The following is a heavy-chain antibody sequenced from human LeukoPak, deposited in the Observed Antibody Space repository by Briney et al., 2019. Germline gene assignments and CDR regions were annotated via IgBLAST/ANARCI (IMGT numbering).Heavy chain of an antibody. CDR3: TREVSTSRVVPPYYYYYYMDV. D-gene: IGHD2-2*01. J-gene: IGHJ6*03. CDR1: GGSISSDNYY. Sequence: SETLSLTCSVSGGSISSDNYYWSWIRQPAGKGLEWIGRVYTSGSTIYNPSLKSRVSISVDTSKNQFSLKLSSVTAADTAVYYCTREVSTSRVVPPYYYYYYMDVWGEGTTVTVSS. CDR2: VYTSGST. V-gene: IGHV4-61*02.